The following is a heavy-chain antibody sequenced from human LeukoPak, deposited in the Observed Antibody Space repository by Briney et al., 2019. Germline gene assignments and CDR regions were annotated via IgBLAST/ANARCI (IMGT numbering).Heavy chain of an antibody. CDR2: ISGSGGST. Sequence: GGSLRLSCAASGFTFSSYAMSWVRQAPGKGLEWVSAISGSGGSTYYADSVKGRFTISRDNSKNTLYLRMNSLRAEDTAVYYCAKDLDRLITMIEDWGQGTLVTVSS. V-gene: IGHV3-23*01. CDR3: AKDLDRLITMIED. D-gene: IGHD3-22*01. J-gene: IGHJ4*02. CDR1: GFTFSSYA.